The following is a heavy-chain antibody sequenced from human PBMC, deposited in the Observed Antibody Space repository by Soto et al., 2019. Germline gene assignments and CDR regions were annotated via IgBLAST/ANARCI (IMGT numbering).Heavy chain of an antibody. D-gene: IGHD3-16*01. V-gene: IGHV3-30*04. CDR1: GFTFSSYA. J-gene: IGHJ6*02. Sequence: QVQLVESGGGVVQPGRSLRLSCTASGFTFSSYAMHWVRQAPGKGLEWVAVISYDGSNKHYADSVKGRFTISRDNSKNTVYLQMDSLRAEDTAVYYCARDRGGVYYYYGMDVWGQGTTVTVSS. CDR2: ISYDGSNK. CDR3: ARDRGGVYYYYGMDV.